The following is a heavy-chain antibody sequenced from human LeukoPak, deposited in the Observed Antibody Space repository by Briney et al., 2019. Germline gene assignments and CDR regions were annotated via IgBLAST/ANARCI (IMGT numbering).Heavy chain of an antibody. CDR1: GGSISSYY. CDR2: IYYSGSI. D-gene: IGHD6-25*01. CDR3: ARDLAAARHDAFDI. Sequence: SETLSLTCTVSGGSISSYYWSWIRQPPGKGLEWIGYIYYSGSINYNPSLKSRVTISVDTSKNQFSLKLSSVTATDTAVYYCARDLAAARHDAFDIWGQGTMVTVSS. V-gene: IGHV4-59*01. J-gene: IGHJ3*02.